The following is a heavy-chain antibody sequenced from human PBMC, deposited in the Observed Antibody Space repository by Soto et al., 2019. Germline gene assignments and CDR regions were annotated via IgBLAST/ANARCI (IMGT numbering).Heavy chain of an antibody. Sequence: SVKVSCKASGGTFSSYTISWVRQAPGQGLEWMGRIIPILGIANYAQKFQGRVTITADKSTSTAYMELSSLRSEDSAVYYCARYQDCSGGSCYSDAFDIWGQGTMVTVSS. CDR1: GGTFSSYT. CDR3: ARYQDCSGGSCYSDAFDI. D-gene: IGHD2-15*01. V-gene: IGHV1-69*02. J-gene: IGHJ3*02. CDR2: IIPILGIA.